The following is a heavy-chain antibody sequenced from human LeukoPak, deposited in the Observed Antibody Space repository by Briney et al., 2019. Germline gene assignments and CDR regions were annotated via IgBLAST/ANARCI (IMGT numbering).Heavy chain of an antibody. D-gene: IGHD4-17*01. CDR2: ISGSGGST. J-gene: IGHJ4*02. Sequence: GGSVRLSCAASGFTFSSYAMSWVRQAPGKGLEWVSAISGSGGSTYYADSVKGRFTISRDNSKNTLYLQMNSLRAEDTAVYYCAKSYTVTTVTYFDYWGPGTLVTVSS. CDR1: GFTFSSYA. V-gene: IGHV3-23*01. CDR3: AKSYTVTTVTYFDY.